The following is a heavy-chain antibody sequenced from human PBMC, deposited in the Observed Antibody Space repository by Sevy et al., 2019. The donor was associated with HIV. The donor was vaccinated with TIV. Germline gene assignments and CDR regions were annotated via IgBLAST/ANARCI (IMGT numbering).Heavy chain of an antibody. CDR2: INAGNGNT. V-gene: IGHV1-3*01. Sequence: ASVKVSCKAFGYTFSAYTMHWLGQAPGQRLEWVGWINAGNGNTKYAQKFQGRVTITRDTSANTAYLDLSSLRFEDTAIYYCARVIFDYSGEIWGQGTLVTVSS. D-gene: IGHD5-12*01. CDR1: GYTFSAYT. CDR3: ARVIFDYSGEI. J-gene: IGHJ4*02.